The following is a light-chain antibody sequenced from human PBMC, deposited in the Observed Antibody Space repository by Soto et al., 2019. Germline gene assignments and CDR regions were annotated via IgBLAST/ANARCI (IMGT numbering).Light chain of an antibody. V-gene: IGKV2-30*01. CDR2: QLS. J-gene: IGKJ5*01. CDR1: QSLVYSDGDTY. Sequence: DVVLTQSPLSLPVTLGQPASISCKSSQSLVYSDGDTYLNWFQQRPGQSPRRLIYQLSNRDSGVPDRFSGSGSGKDFTLKIRRVEAEDVGVYYCMQTIPWPPITFGQGTRLEIK. CDR3: MQTIPWPPIT.